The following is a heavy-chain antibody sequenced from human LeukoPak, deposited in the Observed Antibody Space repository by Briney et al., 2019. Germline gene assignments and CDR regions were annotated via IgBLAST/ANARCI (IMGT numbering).Heavy chain of an antibody. CDR2: IKQDGSEI. J-gene: IGHJ4*02. CDR1: GFNFNSYW. V-gene: IGHV3-7*04. CDR3: ARARYGSGGYFFDF. Sequence: GGSLRLSCAASGFNFNSYWMGWVRQVPGKGLECVANIKQDGSEIYFVDSVKGRFTISRDNAKSSLYLQMNSLRGEDTAVYYCARARYGSGGYFFDFWGQGTLVTVSS. D-gene: IGHD3-10*01.